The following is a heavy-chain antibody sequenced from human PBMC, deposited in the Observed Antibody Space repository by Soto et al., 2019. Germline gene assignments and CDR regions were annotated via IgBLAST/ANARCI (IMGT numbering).Heavy chain of an antibody. D-gene: IGHD3-10*01. CDR1: GFTFSSYA. V-gene: IGHV3-30-3*01. CDR3: ARGGEGPYWYFDL. Sequence: QVQLVESGGGVVQPGRSLRLSCAASGFTFSSYAMHWVRQAPGKGLEWVAVISYDGSNKYYADSVKGRFTISRDNSKNTLYLQMNSLRAEDTAVYYCARGGEGPYWYFDLWGRGTLVTVSS. J-gene: IGHJ2*01. CDR2: ISYDGSNK.